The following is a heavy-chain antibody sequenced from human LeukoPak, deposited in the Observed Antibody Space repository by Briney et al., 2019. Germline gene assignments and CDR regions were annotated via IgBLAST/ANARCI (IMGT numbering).Heavy chain of an antibody. V-gene: IGHV3-21*01. J-gene: IGHJ4*02. D-gene: IGHD6-19*01. CDR1: GFTFSSYS. Sequence: GGSLRLSCAASGFTFSSYSMNWVRQAPGKGLEWVSSISSSSSYIYYADSVKGRFTISRGNAKNSLYLQMNSLRAEDTAVYYCARDLGIAVAGLDYWGQGTLVTVSS. CDR3: ARDLGIAVAGLDY. CDR2: ISSSSSYI.